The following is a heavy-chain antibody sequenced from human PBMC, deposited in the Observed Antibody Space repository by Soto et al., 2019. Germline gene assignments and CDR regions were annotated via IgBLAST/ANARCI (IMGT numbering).Heavy chain of an antibody. CDR1: GFTFSSYW. D-gene: IGHD3-3*01. CDR2: IKQDGSEK. CDR3: ARGAPPPLYYDFWSGYYTTPTNFDY. V-gene: IGHV3-7*01. Sequence: EVQLVESGGGLVQPGGSLRLSCAASGFTFSSYWMSWVRQAPGKGLEWVANIKQDGSEKYYVDSVKGRFTISRDNAKNSLYLQMNSLRAEDTAVYYCARGAPPPLYYDFWSGYYTTPTNFDYWGQGTLVTVSS. J-gene: IGHJ4*02.